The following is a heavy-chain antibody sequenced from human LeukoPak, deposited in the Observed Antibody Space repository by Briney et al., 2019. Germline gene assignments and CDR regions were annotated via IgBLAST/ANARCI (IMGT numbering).Heavy chain of an antibody. D-gene: IGHD2-2*01. Sequence: SETLSLTCAVYGGSFSGYYWSWIRQPPGKGLEWIGEINHSGSTNYNPSLKSRVTISVDTSKNQFSLKLSSVTAADTAVYYCARPAVTNWFDPWGQGTLVTVFS. J-gene: IGHJ5*02. CDR1: GGSFSGYY. CDR3: ARPAVTNWFDP. CDR2: INHSGST. V-gene: IGHV4-34*01.